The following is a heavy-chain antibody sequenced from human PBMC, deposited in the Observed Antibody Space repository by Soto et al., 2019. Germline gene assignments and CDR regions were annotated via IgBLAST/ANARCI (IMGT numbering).Heavy chain of an antibody. Sequence: QVQLQESGPGLVKPSQTLSLTCTVSGGSISSGDYYWGWIRQPPGKGLEWIGYIYYSGTTNYNPSRKRGATQSVTTSNNPFSLQLRPVTGADAAVYAGDCDEIWFGELVYYCGMDVWGQATTVTVSS. J-gene: IGHJ6*02. D-gene: IGHD3-10*01. CDR1: GGSISSGDYY. V-gene: IGHV4-30-4*01. CDR2: IYYSGTT. CDR3: DCDEIWFGELVYYCGMDV.